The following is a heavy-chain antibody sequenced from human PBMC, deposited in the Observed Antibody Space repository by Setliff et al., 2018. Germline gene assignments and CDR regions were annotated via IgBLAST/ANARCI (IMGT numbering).Heavy chain of an antibody. Sequence: ASVKVSCKASGYTLSNSILSWVRQAPGQGLEWVGWISAYNGKTYSAQKFQDRVTLTTHTSTNMGYLELRDLRSDDTAVYYCLRLVRYCTRIACQATSGDEVWGLGT. CDR3: LRLVRYCTRIACQATSGDEV. CDR1: GYTLSNSI. CDR2: ISAYNGKT. J-gene: IGHJ4*02. D-gene: IGHD2-8*01. V-gene: IGHV1-18*01.